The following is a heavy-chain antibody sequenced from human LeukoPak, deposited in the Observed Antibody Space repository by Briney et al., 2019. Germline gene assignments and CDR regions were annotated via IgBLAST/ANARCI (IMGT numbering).Heavy chain of an antibody. D-gene: IGHD5-12*01. V-gene: IGHV6-1*01. J-gene: IGHJ4*02. CDR3: ARGWLRSGFDL. CDR2: TYYSSKWYT. Sequence: SQTLSLTCAISGDSVSSAWNWIRQSPSRGLDWLGRTYYSSKWYTDYAVSVKGRVSINPDTSKNQLSLQLSSVTPEDTAVYYCARGWLRSGFDLWGQGTLVTVSS. CDR1: GDSVSSA.